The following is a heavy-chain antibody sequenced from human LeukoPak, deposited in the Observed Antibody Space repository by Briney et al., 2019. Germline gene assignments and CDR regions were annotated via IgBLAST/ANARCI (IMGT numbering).Heavy chain of an antibody. V-gene: IGHV3-21*01. CDR1: GFTFSSYS. Sequence: GGSLRLSCAASGFTFSSYSMNWVRQAPGKGLEWVSSISSSSSYIYYADSVKGRFTISRDNAKNSLYLQMNSLRAEDTAVYYCAREGRLAARSHAFDIWGQGTMVTVSS. CDR3: AREGRLAARSHAFDI. J-gene: IGHJ3*02. CDR2: ISSSSSYI. D-gene: IGHD6-6*01.